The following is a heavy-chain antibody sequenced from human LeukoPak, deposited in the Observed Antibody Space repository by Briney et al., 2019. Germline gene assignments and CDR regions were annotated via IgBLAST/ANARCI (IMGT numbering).Heavy chain of an antibody. D-gene: IGHD2-15*01. Sequence: GGSLRLSCAASGFTFSTDWMHWVRQAPGKGLLWVSRINSDGSSTSYADSVKGRFTISRDNAKNTLYLQMNSPRAEDTAVYYCARSGGSYFGYWGQGTLVTVSS. CDR1: GFTFSTDW. CDR2: INSDGSST. V-gene: IGHV3-74*01. J-gene: IGHJ4*02. CDR3: ARSGGSYFGY.